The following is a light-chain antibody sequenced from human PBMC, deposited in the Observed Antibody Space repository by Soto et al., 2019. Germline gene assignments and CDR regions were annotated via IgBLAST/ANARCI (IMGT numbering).Light chain of an antibody. CDR3: QQSYSTLWT. V-gene: IGKV1-39*01. J-gene: IGKJ1*01. CDR2: AAS. Sequence: DIQMTQSPSSLSASVGDRVTITCRASQSISSYLNWYQQKPGKAPKLLIYAASSLQSWVPSRFSGSGSGTDFTLTISSRQPENFATYYCQQSYSTLWTFGQGTKGEIK. CDR1: QSISSY.